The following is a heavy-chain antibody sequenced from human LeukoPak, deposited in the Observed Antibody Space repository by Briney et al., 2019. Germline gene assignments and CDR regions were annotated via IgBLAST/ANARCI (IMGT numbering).Heavy chain of an antibody. CDR3: ARKETGATNGLDV. J-gene: IGHJ6*02. CDR2: ISYSGRT. Sequence: PSETLSLTCTVSGGSISSSSYYWGWIRQPPGEGPEWIGSISYSGRTHYNPSLKSRVSISVDTSKNQFPLNLSSVTAADTAVYYCARKETGATNGLDVWGQGTTVTVSS. CDR1: GGSISSSSYY. D-gene: IGHD1-1*01. V-gene: IGHV4-39*01.